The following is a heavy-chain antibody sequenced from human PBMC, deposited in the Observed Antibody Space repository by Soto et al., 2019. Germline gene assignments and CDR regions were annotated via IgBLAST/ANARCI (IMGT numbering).Heavy chain of an antibody. J-gene: IGHJ4*02. D-gene: IGHD3-22*01. CDR2: IYHSGST. CDR1: GCSISSSNW. Sequence: PXETLSLTCAVSGCSISSSNWWSWVRQPPGKGPEWIGEIYHSGSTNYNPSLKSRVTISVDKSKNQFSLKLSSVTAADTAVYYCARGSYDSSGYSHFDSWGQGTLVTVSS. CDR3: ARGSYDSSGYSHFDS. V-gene: IGHV4-4*02.